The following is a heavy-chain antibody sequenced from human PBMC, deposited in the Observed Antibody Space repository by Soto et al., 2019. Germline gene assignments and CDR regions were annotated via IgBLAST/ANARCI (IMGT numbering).Heavy chain of an antibody. V-gene: IGHV3-64D*08. D-gene: IGHD5-18*01. CDR1: GFTFSSYA. CDR2: ISSNGGST. J-gene: IGHJ4*02. Sequence: GGSLRLSCSASGFTFSSYAMYWVHQAPGKGLEYVSAISSNGGSTYYADSVKGRFTISRDNSKNTLYLQMSSLRADDTAVYYCVKGGSRGYNYGYFDYWGQGTLVTVSS. CDR3: VKGGSRGYNYGYFDY.